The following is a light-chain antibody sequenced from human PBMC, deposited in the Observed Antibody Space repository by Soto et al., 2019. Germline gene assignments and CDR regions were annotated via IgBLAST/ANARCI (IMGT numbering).Light chain of an antibody. Sequence: EILLTQSQDTLSVFPGDNATLSCLASRSVDTDLAWYQQKPGQAPRLLVFATSARATGVPDRFRGSRSGTDFTLTISSLQPEDSATYYCHQYYNRPPWTFGQGTKV. J-gene: IGKJ1*01. CDR1: RSVDTD. CDR2: ATS. CDR3: HQYYNRPPWT. V-gene: IGKV3-15*01.